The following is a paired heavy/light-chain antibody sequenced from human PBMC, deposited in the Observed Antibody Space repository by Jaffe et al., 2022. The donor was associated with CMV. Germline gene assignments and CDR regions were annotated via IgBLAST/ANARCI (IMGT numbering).Light chain of an antibody. J-gene: IGLJ3*02. CDR2: ENN. V-gene: IGLV1-51*02. CDR1: SSNIGINY. CDR3: GTWDSGRGAGRV. Sequence: QSVLTQPPSVSAAPGQKVTISCSGSSSNIGINYVSWYQQLPGTAPKLLIYENNKRPSGIPDRFSGSKSGTSATLGITGLQTGDEADYYCGTWDSGRGAGRVFGGGTKVTVL.
Heavy chain of an antibody. J-gene: IGHJ4*02. Sequence: QVQLVESGGGLVKPGGSLRLSCVASGFSFRDYQMSWIRQAPGKGLEWISYISGSGDSIFDADSVKGRFTISRDNAKDTLYLQMDSLRAEDTALYYCVKDIIRPGSFYYFDSWGQGTLVTVSS. CDR3: VKDIIRPGSFYYFDS. V-gene: IGHV3-11*01. D-gene: IGHD3-10*01. CDR2: ISGSGDSI. CDR1: GFSFRDYQ.